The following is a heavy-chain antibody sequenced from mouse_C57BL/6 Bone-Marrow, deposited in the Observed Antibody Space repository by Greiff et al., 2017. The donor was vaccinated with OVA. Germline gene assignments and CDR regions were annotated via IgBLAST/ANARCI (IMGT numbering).Heavy chain of an antibody. CDR2: ISSGGSYT. V-gene: IGHV5-6*01. CDR1: GFTFSSYG. D-gene: IGHD1-1*01. J-gene: IGHJ3*01. CDR3: APYGSSLAY. Sequence: EVNLVESGGDLVKPGGSLKLSCAASGFTFSSYGMSWVRQTPDKRLEWVATISSGGSYTYYPDSVKGRFTISRDNAKNTLYLQMSSLKSEDTAMYYCAPYGSSLAYWGQGTLVTVSA.